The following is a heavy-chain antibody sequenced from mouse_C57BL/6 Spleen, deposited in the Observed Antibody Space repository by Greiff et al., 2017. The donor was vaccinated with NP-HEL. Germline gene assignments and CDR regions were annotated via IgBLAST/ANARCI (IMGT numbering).Heavy chain of an antibody. CDR3: ARSLTTVATTRYFDV. J-gene: IGHJ1*03. D-gene: IGHD1-1*01. CDR1: GFSLSTSGMG. V-gene: IGHV8-12*01. Sequence: QVTLKESGPGILQSSQTLSLTCSFSGFSLSTSGMGVSWIRQPSGKGLEWLAHIYWDDDKRYNPSLKSRLTISKDTSRNQVFLKITSVDTADTATYYCARSLTTVATTRYFDVWGTGTTVTVSS. CDR2: IYWDDDK.